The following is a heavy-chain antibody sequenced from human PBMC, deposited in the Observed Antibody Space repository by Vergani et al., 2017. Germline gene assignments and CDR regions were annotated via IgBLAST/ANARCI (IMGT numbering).Heavy chain of an antibody. Sequence: EVQLLESGGGLVQPGGSLRLSCAASGFTFSSYDMSWVRQAPGKGLEWVSVISGSGGSTFYADSVKGRFTISRDNSKNSLYLQMNSLRAEDTAVYYCARQTASDAFDIWGQGTMVTVSS. CDR3: ARQTASDAFDI. CDR1: GFTFSSYD. J-gene: IGHJ3*02. D-gene: IGHD5-18*01. CDR2: ISGSGGST. V-gene: IGHV3-23*01.